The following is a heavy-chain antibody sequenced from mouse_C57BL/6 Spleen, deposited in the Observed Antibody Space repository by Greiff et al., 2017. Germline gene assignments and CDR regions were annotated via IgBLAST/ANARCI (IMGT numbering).Heavy chain of an antibody. J-gene: IGHJ4*01. D-gene: IGHD6-5*01. Sequence: QVQLQQPGADLVKPGASVKVSCKASGYTFTSYWMHWVQQRPGQGLEWIGRIHPSDSDTNYPQKFKGQATLTVDKSTSTADLQLSSRTSYDSAVYYCATLCVQCYCAMDYWGQGTSVTVSS. CDR2: IHPSDSDT. V-gene: IGHV1-74*01. CDR3: ATLCVQCYCAMDY. CDR1: GYTFTSYW.